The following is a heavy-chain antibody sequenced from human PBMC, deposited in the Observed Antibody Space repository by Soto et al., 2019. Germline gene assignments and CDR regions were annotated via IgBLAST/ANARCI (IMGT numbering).Heavy chain of an antibody. CDR1: GYTFTSYG. V-gene: IGHV1-18*01. D-gene: IGHD3-3*01. Sequence: ASVKVSCKASGYTFTSYGISWVRQAPGQGLERMGWISAYNGNTNYAQKLQGRVAMTTDTTTSTAYMELRSLRSDDTAVYYCARYVRGLESDFGVVIIKRNYYYYYMDVWGKGTTVTVSS. J-gene: IGHJ6*03. CDR3: ARYVRGLESDFGVVIIKRNYYYYYMDV. CDR2: ISAYNGNT.